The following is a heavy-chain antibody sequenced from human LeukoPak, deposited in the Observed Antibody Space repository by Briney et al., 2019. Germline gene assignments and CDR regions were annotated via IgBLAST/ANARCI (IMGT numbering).Heavy chain of an antibody. CDR2: IRSYGYGGTT. CDR1: GFTFGDYA. CDR3: GGPSSDIVVLPA. Sequence: GRSLRLSCTASGFTFGDYAMSWVRQAPGKGLEWVGFIRSYGYGGTTEYAASVKGRFTISRDDSKSIAYLQMNSLNTEDTAVYYCGGPSSDIVVLPAWGEGTLVTVSS. J-gene: IGHJ4*02. V-gene: IGHV3-49*04. D-gene: IGHD2-2*01.